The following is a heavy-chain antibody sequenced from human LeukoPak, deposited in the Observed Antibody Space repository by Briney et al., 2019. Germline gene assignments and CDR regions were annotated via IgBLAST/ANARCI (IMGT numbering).Heavy chain of an antibody. J-gene: IGHJ4*02. Sequence: GGSLRLSCAASGFTFNKAWMSWVRQAPGKGLEWVGRIKSKNDGGTAYYGAPVKGRFIISRDDSRNTLYLQMNSLKTEDTGVYYCTTGNTGGEDDWGQGTLVTVSS. CDR1: GFTFNKAW. D-gene: IGHD3-16*01. V-gene: IGHV3-15*01. CDR2: IKSKNDGGTA. CDR3: TTGNTGGEDD.